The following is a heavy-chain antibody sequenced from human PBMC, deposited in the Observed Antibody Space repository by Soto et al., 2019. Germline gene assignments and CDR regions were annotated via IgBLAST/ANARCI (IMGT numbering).Heavy chain of an antibody. CDR1: GDSISSGGYS. D-gene: IGHD5-12*01. CDR3: AAGGGLPRYY. Sequence: SETLSLTCAVSGDSISSGGYSWSWIRQPPGKGLECIGYISHSGSTYYNPSLKSRVTISVDRSKNQFSLKLSSVTAADTAVYYCAAGGGLPRYYWGQGTLVTVSS. V-gene: IGHV4-30-2*01. CDR2: ISHSGST. J-gene: IGHJ4*02.